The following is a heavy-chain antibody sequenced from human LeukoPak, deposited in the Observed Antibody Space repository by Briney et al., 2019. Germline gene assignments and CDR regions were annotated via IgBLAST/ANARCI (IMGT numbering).Heavy chain of an antibody. V-gene: IGHV3-74*01. Sequence: PGGSLRLSCAASGFTFSSYWMHWVRQAPGKGLVWVSRINSDGSSTSYADSVKGRFTISRDNAKNTLYLQVNSLRAEDTAVYYCARGLYSSGWYYCDYWGQGTLVTVSS. CDR1: GFTFSSYW. CDR3: ARGLYSSGWYYCDY. J-gene: IGHJ4*02. CDR2: INSDGSST. D-gene: IGHD6-19*01.